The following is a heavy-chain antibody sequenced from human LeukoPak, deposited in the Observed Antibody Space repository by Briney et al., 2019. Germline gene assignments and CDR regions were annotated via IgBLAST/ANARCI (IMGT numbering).Heavy chain of an antibody. CDR1: GYTFTGYY. D-gene: IGHD2-2*01. CDR3: ARDGEDIVVVPAASGGWFDP. Sequence: ASVKVSCKASGYTFTGYYMHWVRQAPGQGLEWMGWINPNSGGTNYAQKFQGRVTMTRDTSISTAYMELSRLRSDDTAVYYRARDGEDIVVVPAASGGWFDPWGQGTLVTVSS. CDR2: INPNSGGT. J-gene: IGHJ5*02. V-gene: IGHV1-2*02.